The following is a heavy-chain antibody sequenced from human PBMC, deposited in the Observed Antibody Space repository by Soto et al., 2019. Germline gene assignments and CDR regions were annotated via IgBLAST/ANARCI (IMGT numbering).Heavy chain of an antibody. J-gene: IGHJ5*02. CDR2: IYWDDDK. V-gene: IGHV2-5*02. Sequence: QITLKESGPTLVKPTQTLTLTCTFSGFSLSASGVGVGWIRQPPGKALEWLALIYWDDDKRSSPSLKSRLTITKDTSKKQVVLTMTNMDPADTATYYCAHRRIAMTQNWFDPWGQGTLVTVSS. CDR1: GFSLSASGVG. CDR3: AHRRIAMTQNWFDP. D-gene: IGHD6-13*01.